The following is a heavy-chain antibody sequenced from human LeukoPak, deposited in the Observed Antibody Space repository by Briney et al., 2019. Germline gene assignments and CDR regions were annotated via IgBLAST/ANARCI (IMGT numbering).Heavy chain of an antibody. Sequence: GGSLRLSCAASGFTFSSYWKSGVRQAPGKGLEWVANIKQDGSEKYYVDSVKGRFTISRDNAKNSLYLQMNSLRAEDTAVYYCARKAGYSSGWYYFDYWGQGTLVTVSS. J-gene: IGHJ4*02. CDR2: IKQDGSEK. CDR3: ARKAGYSSGWYYFDY. V-gene: IGHV3-7*01. CDR1: GFTFSSYW. D-gene: IGHD6-19*01.